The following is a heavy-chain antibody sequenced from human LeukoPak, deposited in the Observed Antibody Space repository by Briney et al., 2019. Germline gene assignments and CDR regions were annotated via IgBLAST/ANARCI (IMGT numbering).Heavy chain of an antibody. V-gene: IGHV3-7*04. D-gene: IGHD3-22*01. J-gene: IGHJ4*02. CDR2: IKQDGSEK. CDR1: GFTFSSYW. CDR3: ARDVYDSSGYYDDY. Sequence: GGSLRLSWAASGFTFSSYWMSWVRQAPGKGLEWVANIKQDGSEKYYVDSVKGRFTISRDNAKNSLYLQMNSLRAEDTAVYYCARDVYDSSGYYDDYWGQGTLVTVSS.